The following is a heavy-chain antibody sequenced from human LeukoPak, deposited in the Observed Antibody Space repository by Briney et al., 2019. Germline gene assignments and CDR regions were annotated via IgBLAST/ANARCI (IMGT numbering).Heavy chain of an antibody. CDR2: IYHSGST. Sequence: PSETLSLTCAVSGGSISSGGYSWSWIRQPPGKGLEWIGYIYHSGSTYYNPSLKSRVTISVDRSKNQSSLKLSSVTAADTAVYYCARSRGGYFDYWGQGTLVTVSS. J-gene: IGHJ4*02. V-gene: IGHV4-30-2*01. D-gene: IGHD3-16*01. CDR3: ARSRGGYFDY. CDR1: GGSISSGGYS.